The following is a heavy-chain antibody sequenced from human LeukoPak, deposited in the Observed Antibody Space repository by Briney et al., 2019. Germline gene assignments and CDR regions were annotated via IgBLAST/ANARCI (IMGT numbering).Heavy chain of an antibody. CDR3: ARDGDVVVTAATDDAFDI. CDR2: ISAYNGNT. Sequence: ASVKVSCKASGYTFTSYGISWVRQAPGQGLEWMGWISAYNGNTNYAQKLQGRVTMTTDTSTSTAYMELRSLRSDDTAVYYCARDGDVVVTAATDDAFDIWGQGTMVTVSS. J-gene: IGHJ3*02. V-gene: IGHV1-18*04. CDR1: GYTFTSYG. D-gene: IGHD2-2*01.